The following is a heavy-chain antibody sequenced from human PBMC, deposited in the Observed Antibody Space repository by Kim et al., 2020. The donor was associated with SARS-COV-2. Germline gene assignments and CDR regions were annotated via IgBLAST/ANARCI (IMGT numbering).Heavy chain of an antibody. J-gene: IGHJ4*02. CDR1: GGSFSGYY. CDR2: INHSGST. CDR3: ASGGPVRGVIISH. Sequence: SETLSLTCAVYGGSFSGYYWSWIRQPPGKGLEWIGEINHSGSTNYNPSLKSRVTISVDTSKNQFSLKLSSVTAADTVVYYCASGGPVRGVIISHWGQGTLVTVSS. D-gene: IGHD3-10*01. V-gene: IGHV4-34*01.